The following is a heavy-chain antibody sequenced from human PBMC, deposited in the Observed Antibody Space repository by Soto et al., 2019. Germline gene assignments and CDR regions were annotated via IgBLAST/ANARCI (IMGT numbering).Heavy chain of an antibody. CDR2: INSDGSST. J-gene: IGHJ6*03. Sequence: SLRLSCAASGFTFSSYWMHWVRQAPGKGLVWVSRINSDGSSTSYADSVKGRFTISRDNAKNTLYLQMNSLRAEDTAVYYCARGYCSGGSCSGYYMDVWGKGTTV. V-gene: IGHV3-74*01. D-gene: IGHD2-15*01. CDR1: GFTFSSYW. CDR3: ARGYCSGGSCSGYYMDV.